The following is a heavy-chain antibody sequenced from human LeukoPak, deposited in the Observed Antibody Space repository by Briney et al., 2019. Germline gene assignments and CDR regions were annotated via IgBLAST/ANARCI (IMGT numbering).Heavy chain of an antibody. Sequence: ASVKVSCKASGGTFSSYAISWVRQAPGQGLEWMGGIIPIFGTANYAQKFQGRVTITTDESTSTAYMELSSLRSEDTAVYYCARDALGMLGVWYFDLWGRGTLVTVSS. CDR2: IIPIFGTA. J-gene: IGHJ2*01. D-gene: IGHD3-10*02. V-gene: IGHV1-69*05. CDR1: GGTFSSYA. CDR3: ARDALGMLGVWYFDL.